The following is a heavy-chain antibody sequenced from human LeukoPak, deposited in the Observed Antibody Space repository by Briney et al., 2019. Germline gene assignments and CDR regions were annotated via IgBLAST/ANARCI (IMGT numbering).Heavy chain of an antibody. CDR1: GFTFSSYS. CDR2: ISSSSSTI. J-gene: IGHJ1*01. D-gene: IGHD6-13*01. CDR3: ARAYSSSWYWYFQH. Sequence: PGGSLRLSCAASGFTFSSYSMNWVRQAPGKGLEWVSYISSSSSTIYYADSVKGRFTISRDNAKNSLYLQMNSLRAEDTAVYYCARAYSSSWYWYFQHWGQGTLVTVSS. V-gene: IGHV3-48*01.